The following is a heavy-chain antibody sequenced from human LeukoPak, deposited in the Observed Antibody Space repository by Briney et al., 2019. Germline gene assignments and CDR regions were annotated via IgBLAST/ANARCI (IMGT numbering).Heavy chain of an antibody. V-gene: IGHV4-34*01. Sequence: PSETLSLTCAVYGGSFSGYYWSWIRQPPGKGREWMGEINHSGSTNYNPSLKSRVTISVDTSKNQYSLKLTSVTAADTAVYYCTRAASSGPLFTYHMDVWGKGTTVTVSS. D-gene: IGHD3-22*01. CDR3: TRAASSGPLFTYHMDV. CDR2: INHSGST. CDR1: GGSFSGYY. J-gene: IGHJ6*03.